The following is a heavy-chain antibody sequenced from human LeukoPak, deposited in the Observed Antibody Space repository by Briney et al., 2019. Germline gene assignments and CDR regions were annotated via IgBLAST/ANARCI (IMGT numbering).Heavy chain of an antibody. CDR1: GGTFSSYA. V-gene: IGHV1-69*01. J-gene: IGHJ3*02. D-gene: IGHD3-22*01. CDR3: AALHYYDSSGYYNHAFDI. Sequence: GSSVKVSCKASGGTFSSYAISWVRQAPGQGLEWMGGIIPIFGTANYAQKFQGRVTITADESTSTAYMELSSLRSEDTAVYYCAALHYYDSSGYYNHAFDIWGQGTMVTVSS. CDR2: IIPIFGTA.